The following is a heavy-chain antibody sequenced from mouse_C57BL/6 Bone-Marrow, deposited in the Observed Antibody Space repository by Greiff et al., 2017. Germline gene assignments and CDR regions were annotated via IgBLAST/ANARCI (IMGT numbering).Heavy chain of an antibody. CDR1: GFNIKDDY. D-gene: IGHD1-1*01. Sequence: VQLQQSGAELVRPGASVKLSCTASGFNIKDDYMHWVKHRPEQGLEWIGWIDPENGDTEYASKFQGKATITADTSSNTAYLQLSSLTSEDTAVYYCTSIYYYGSSYVDWYFDVWGTGTTVTVSS. V-gene: IGHV14-4*01. CDR3: TSIYYYGSSYVDWYFDV. CDR2: IDPENGDT. J-gene: IGHJ1*03.